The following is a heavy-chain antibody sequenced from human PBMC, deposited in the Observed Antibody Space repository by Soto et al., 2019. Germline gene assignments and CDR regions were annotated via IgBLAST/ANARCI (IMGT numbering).Heavy chain of an antibody. CDR2: IWYDGSKK. CDR3: ARDSSPNDFDY. V-gene: IGHV3-33*01. D-gene: IGHD6-6*01. J-gene: IGHJ4*02. Sequence: QVQLVESGGGVVQPGRSLRLSCAASGFTFSNYGMHWVRQAPGKGLEWVALIWYDGSKKYYADSVKGRFTIFRDNSKNTLYLQMNSLRAEDTALYYCARDSSPNDFDYWGQGTLLTVSS. CDR1: GFTFSNYG.